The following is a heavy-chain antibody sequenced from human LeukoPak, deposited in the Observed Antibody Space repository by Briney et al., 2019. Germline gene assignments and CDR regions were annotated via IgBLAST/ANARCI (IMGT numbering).Heavy chain of an antibody. CDR2: INPSGGST. V-gene: IGHV1-46*01. J-gene: IGHJ4*02. D-gene: IGHD5-18*01. CDR3: ARSAEDTAMDH. Sequence: ASVKVSCKASGYTFTSYYMHWVRQAPGQGLEWMGIINPSGGSTSYAQKFQGRVTMTRDTSISTAYMELSRLRSDDTAVYYCARSAEDTAMDHWGQGTLVTVSS. CDR1: GYTFTSYY.